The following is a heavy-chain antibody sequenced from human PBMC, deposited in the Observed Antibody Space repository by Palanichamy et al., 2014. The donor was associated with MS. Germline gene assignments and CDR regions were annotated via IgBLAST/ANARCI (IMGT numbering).Heavy chain of an antibody. D-gene: IGHD5-18*01. Sequence: QVQLVESGGGVVQPGRSLRLSCAGSGFTFSNHAMYWVRQAPGKGLEWVAVIYYDGSNRYYADSVEGRFTISRDNSKNTLYLQMNSLRAEDTAVYYCARSKGDTAVLAFDSWGQGTLVAVSS. J-gene: IGHJ4*02. CDR2: IYYDGSNR. V-gene: IGHV3-33*08. CDR3: ARSKGDTAVLAFDS. CDR1: GFTFSNHA.